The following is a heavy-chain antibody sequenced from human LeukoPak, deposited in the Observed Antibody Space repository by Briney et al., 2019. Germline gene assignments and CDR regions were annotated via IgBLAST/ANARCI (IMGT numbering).Heavy chain of an antibody. V-gene: IGHV1-2*04. D-gene: IGHD2-15*01. CDR2: INPNSGGT. J-gene: IGHJ6*02. Sequence: ASVKVSCKASGYTFTSYGISWVRQAPGQGLEWMGWINPNSGGTNYAQKFQGWVTMTRDTSISTAYMELSRLRSDDTAVYYCARTPYCSGGSCYGEAYYYYYGMDVWGQGTTVTVSS. CDR3: ARTPYCSGGSCYGEAYYYYYGMDV. CDR1: GYTFTSYG.